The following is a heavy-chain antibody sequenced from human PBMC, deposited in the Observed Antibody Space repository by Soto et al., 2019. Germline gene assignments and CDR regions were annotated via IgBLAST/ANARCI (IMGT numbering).Heavy chain of an antibody. J-gene: IGHJ6*02. CDR3: ARASFGEYSSSYYYYYGMDV. V-gene: IGHV1-69*06. Sequence: GASEKVSCKASGGTFSSYAISWVRQAPGQGLEWMGAIIPIFGTANYAQKFQGRVTITADKSTSTAYMELSSLRSEDTAVYYCARASFGEYSSSYYYYYGMDVWGQGTTVTVSS. CDR2: IIPIFGTA. CDR1: GGTFSSYA. D-gene: IGHD6-6*01.